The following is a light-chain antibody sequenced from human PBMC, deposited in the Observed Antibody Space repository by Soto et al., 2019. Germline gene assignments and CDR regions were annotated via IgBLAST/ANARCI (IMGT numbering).Light chain of an antibody. CDR3: QQLNNFSYT. CDR2: AAS. J-gene: IGKJ2*01. CDR1: QGIGSS. Sequence: DIHLTQSPSSLSASVGDRLTMTCRASQGIGSSLAWYQQKPGKAPKLLIYAASTLQSGVPSRFSGGGSGTEFTLTISGLQPEDLATYYCQQLNNFSYTFGQGTKLQIK. V-gene: IGKV1-9*01.